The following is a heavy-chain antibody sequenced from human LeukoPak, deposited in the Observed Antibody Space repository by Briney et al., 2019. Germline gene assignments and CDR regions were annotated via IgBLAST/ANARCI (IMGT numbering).Heavy chain of an antibody. CDR2: IYSGGST. J-gene: IGHJ6*02. CDR1: GFTVSSNY. Sequence: LSGRSLRLSCAASGFTVSSNYMSWVRQAPGKGLEWVSVIYSGGSTYYADSVKGRFTISRDNSKNTLYLQMSSLRAEDTAVYYCARDREEQMPTSYYYYYGMDVWGQGTTVTVSS. CDR3: ARDREEQMPTSYYYYYGMDV. D-gene: IGHD1-26*01. V-gene: IGHV3-53*01.